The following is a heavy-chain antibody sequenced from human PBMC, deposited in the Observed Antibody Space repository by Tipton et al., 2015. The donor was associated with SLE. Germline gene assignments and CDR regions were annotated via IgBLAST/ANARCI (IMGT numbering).Heavy chain of an antibody. V-gene: IGHV4-39*07. CDR1: GDSLSSSGHY. D-gene: IGHD3-16*01. J-gene: IGHJ4*02. CDR2: AHYSGST. CDR3: ARMGGGSAY. Sequence: TLSLTCTVSGDSLSSSGHYWGWIRQPPQKGLEWIGFAHYSGSTYNNPSLQTRVTISFDTSKNQFSLILNAVTAADTAVYYCARMGGGSAYWGQGTLVTVSS.